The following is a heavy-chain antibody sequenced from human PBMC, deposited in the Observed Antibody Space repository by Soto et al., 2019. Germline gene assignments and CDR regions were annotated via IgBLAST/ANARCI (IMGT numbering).Heavy chain of an antibody. Sequence: GGSLRLSCAASGFTFSSYGMHWVRQAPGKGLEWVAVIWYDGSNKYYADSVKGRFTISRDNSKNTLYLQMNSLRAEDTAVYYCARDRGAYGGNSEWYFWFDPWGQGTLVTVSS. J-gene: IGHJ5*02. CDR2: IWYDGSNK. D-gene: IGHD4-17*01. CDR1: GFTFSSYG. CDR3: ARDRGAYGGNSEWYFWFDP. V-gene: IGHV3-33*01.